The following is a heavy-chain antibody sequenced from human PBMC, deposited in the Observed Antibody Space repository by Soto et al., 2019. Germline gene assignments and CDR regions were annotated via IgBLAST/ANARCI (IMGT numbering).Heavy chain of an antibody. Sequence: QITLKESGPTLVKPTQTLTLTCTFSGFSLSTSGVGVGWIRQPPGKALEWLALIYWDDDKRYSPSLKSRLTITTDTSKSRVVITMAIMGPVDTATYYCAHDSSGLYGFDYWGQGTLVTVSS. D-gene: IGHD6-19*01. CDR3: AHDSSGLYGFDY. CDR1: GFSLSTSGVG. CDR2: IYWDDDK. V-gene: IGHV2-5*02. J-gene: IGHJ4*02.